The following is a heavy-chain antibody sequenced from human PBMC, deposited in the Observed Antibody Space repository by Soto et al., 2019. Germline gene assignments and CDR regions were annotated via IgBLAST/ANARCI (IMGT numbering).Heavy chain of an antibody. CDR2: INHSGST. CDR3: ARAPTFYGGKSGDAFDI. CDR1: GGSFSGYY. D-gene: IGHD4-17*01. Sequence: SETLSLTCAVYGGSFSGYYWSWIRQPPGKGLEWIGEINHSGSTNYNPSLKSRVTISVDTSKNQFSLKLSSVTAADTAVYYCARAPTFYGGKSGDAFDIWGQGKMVTVS. V-gene: IGHV4-34*01. J-gene: IGHJ3*02.